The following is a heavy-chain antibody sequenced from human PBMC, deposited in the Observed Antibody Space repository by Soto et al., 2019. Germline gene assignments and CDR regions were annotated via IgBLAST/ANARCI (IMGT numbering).Heavy chain of an antibody. J-gene: IGHJ3*02. D-gene: IGHD6-13*01. Sequence: GESRKISCTGSGYSFTSYWIGWVRQMPGKGLEWMGMVYPGDSDTRYSPSFQGQVTISADKSISTAYLQWSSLKASDTAMYYCARIGSSSRCACDIWGQGTLCTVSS. CDR1: GYSFTSYW. CDR3: ARIGSSSRCACDI. CDR2: VYPGDSDT. V-gene: IGHV5-51*01.